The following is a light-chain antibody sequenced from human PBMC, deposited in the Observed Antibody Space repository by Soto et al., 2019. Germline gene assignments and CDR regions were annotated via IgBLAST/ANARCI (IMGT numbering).Light chain of an antibody. Sequence: EIELTQSPGTLSLSPGERATLSCRASQSVRSTYLAWYQQKPGQAPRLLIFGASSRASGIPDRFTGSGSGTDFTLTISRLEPEDFVVYYCQQYDSSPRITFGQGTRLEIK. V-gene: IGKV3-20*01. CDR2: GAS. CDR3: QQYDSSPRIT. CDR1: QSVRSTY. J-gene: IGKJ5*01.